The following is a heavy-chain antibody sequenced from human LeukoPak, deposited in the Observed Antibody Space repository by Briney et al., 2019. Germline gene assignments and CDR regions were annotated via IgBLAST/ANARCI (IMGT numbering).Heavy chain of an antibody. D-gene: IGHD2/OR15-2a*01. CDR3: ARVREYGWFDP. CDR1: GFTLSSYW. Sequence: GGSLRLSCAASGFTLSSYWMGWVRQAPGKGPEWVANIKEDGSQIFYVDSVKGRFTISRDNAKNSLYLQMNSLRAEDTAVYYCARVREYGWFDPWGQGTLATVSS. V-gene: IGHV3-7*05. J-gene: IGHJ5*02. CDR2: IKEDGSQI.